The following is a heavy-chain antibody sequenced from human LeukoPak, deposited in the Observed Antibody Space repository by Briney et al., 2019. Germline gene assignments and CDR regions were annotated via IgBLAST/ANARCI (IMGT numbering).Heavy chain of an antibody. D-gene: IGHD3-10*01. J-gene: IGHJ6*03. CDR1: GGSISSYY. V-gene: IGHV4-59*08. CDR2: IYYSGST. Sequence: PSETLSLTCTVSGGSISSYYWSWIRQPPGKGLEWIGYIYYSGSTNYNPSLKSRVTISVDTSKNQFSLKLSSVTAADTAVYYCARSAAYYYGSGSPPPYYYYYMDVWGKGTTVTISS. CDR3: ARSAAYYYGSGSPPPYYYYYMDV.